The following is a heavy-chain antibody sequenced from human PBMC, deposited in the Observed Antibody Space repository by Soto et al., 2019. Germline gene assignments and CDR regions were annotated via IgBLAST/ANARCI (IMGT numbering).Heavy chain of an antibody. CDR3: VRGHTILGS. CDR2: IFIGGTT. D-gene: IGHD3-9*01. Sequence: GGSLRLSCAASGFTVSSSQMTWVRQAPGKALEWVSLIFIGGTTQYAVSVKGRFTISRDYSRNTVFLQMNSLRAEDTAVYYCVRGHTILGSWGQGTLVTVSS. CDR1: GFTVSSSQ. J-gene: IGHJ5*02. V-gene: IGHV3-53*01.